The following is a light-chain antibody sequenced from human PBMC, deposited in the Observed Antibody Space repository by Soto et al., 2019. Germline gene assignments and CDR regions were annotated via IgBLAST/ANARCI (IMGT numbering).Light chain of an antibody. Sequence: EIVLTQSPGTLSLSPGERATLSCRASQSVSSNYLAWYQQKPDQAPRPLIYGASSRATGIPDRFSGSGAGTDFTLTSSRLESEDFAVYYCQQYGSSPWTFGQGTKVEIK. CDR2: GAS. V-gene: IGKV3-20*01. CDR1: QSVSSNY. J-gene: IGKJ1*01. CDR3: QQYGSSPWT.